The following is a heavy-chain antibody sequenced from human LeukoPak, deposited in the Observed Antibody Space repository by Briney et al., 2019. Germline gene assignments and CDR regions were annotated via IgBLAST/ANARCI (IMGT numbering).Heavy chain of an antibody. Sequence: GGSLRLSCVASGFTFSSYAMAWVRQAPGKGLEWVSTTLGSGDATYYADSVKGRFTISRDNSNNTLYLEMNSLRAEDTALYYCARVWSQRGYALHHWGQGSLVTVSS. V-gene: IGHV3-23*01. J-gene: IGHJ5*02. D-gene: IGHD5-12*01. CDR3: ARVWSQRGYALHH. CDR1: GFTFSSYA. CDR2: TLGSGDAT.